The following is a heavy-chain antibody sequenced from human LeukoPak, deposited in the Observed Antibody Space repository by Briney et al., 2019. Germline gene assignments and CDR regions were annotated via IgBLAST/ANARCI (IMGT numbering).Heavy chain of an antibody. D-gene: IGHD5-24*01. J-gene: IGHJ5*02. CDR3: ARSVEMALKSLFDP. CDR1: GGSFSGYY. V-gene: IGHV4-34*01. CDR2: INHSGST. Sequence: PSETLSLTCAVYGGSFSGYYWSWIRQPPGKGLEWIGEINHSGSTNYNPSLKSRVTISVDTSKNQFSLKLSSVTAADTAVYYCARSVEMALKSLFDPWGQGTLVTVSS.